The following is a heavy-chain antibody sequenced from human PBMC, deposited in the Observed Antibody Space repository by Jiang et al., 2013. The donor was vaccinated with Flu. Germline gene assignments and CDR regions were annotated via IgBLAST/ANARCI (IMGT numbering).Heavy chain of an antibody. D-gene: IGHD2-15*01. J-gene: IGHJ3*02. CDR2: INPDSGGT. CDR3: ARGRYCRDGSCYPSAFDI. Sequence: MGRINPDSGGTNYAQKFQDRVTMTRDTSISTAYMELSRLRFDDTAVFYCARGRYCRDGSCYPSAFDIWGQGTVVTVSS. V-gene: IGHV1-2*06.